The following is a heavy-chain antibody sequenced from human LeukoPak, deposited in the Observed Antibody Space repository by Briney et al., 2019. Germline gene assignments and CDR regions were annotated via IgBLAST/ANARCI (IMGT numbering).Heavy chain of an antibody. D-gene: IGHD2-15*01. Sequence: ASVKVSCKVSGYTLTELSMHWVRQAPGKGLEWMRGFDPEDGETIYAQKFQGRVTMTRDTSTSTVYMELSSLRSEDTAVYYCARSGYGPEYYYMDVWGKGTTVTVSS. CDR2: FDPEDGET. CDR1: GYTLTELS. J-gene: IGHJ6*03. V-gene: IGHV1-24*01. CDR3: ARSGYGPEYYYMDV.